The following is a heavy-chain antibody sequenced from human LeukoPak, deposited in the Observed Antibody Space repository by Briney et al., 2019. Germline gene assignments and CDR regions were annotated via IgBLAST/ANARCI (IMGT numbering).Heavy chain of an antibody. V-gene: IGHV3-30*02. J-gene: IGHJ6*03. CDR2: IRSDGSNK. CDR3: ATNSPDRGYSTTIYYYYYYMDV. D-gene: IGHD5-18*01. Sequence: GGSLRLSCAGSGFSFSSYGMHWVRQAPGKGLEWMAFIRSDGSNKYYADSVKGRFTISRDNSKNTLYLQMNSLRAEDTAVYYCATNSPDRGYSTTIYYYYYYMDVWGKGTTVTVSS. CDR1: GFSFSSYG.